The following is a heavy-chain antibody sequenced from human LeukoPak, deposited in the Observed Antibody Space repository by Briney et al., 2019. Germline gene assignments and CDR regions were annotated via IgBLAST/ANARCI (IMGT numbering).Heavy chain of an antibody. J-gene: IGHJ6*02. CDR1: GGSISSSNW. CDR3: ARDNLAGREYYYYYGMDV. V-gene: IGHV4-4*02. D-gene: IGHD6-19*01. Sequence: PSGTLSLTCAVSGGSISSSNWWSWVRQPPGKGLEWIGEIYHSGSTNYNPSLKSRVTISVDKSKNQFSLKLSSVTAADTAVYYCARDNLAGREYYYYYGMDVWGQGTTVTVSS. CDR2: IYHSGST.